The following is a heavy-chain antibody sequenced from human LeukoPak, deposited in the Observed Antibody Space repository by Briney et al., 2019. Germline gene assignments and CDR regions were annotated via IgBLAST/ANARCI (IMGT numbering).Heavy chain of an antibody. D-gene: IGHD3-22*01. J-gene: IGHJ3*02. CDR1: GFTFSNAW. Sequence: RGSLSLSCAASGFTFSNAWMSWVRQAPGKGLEWVGRIKSKTDGGTTDYAAPGKGKFTISRDDSKNTLYLQMNSLKTEDTAVYYCTTDSYYYDSSGYYSDAFDIWGQGTMVTVSS. CDR2: IKSKTDGGTT. CDR3: TTDSYYYDSSGYYSDAFDI. V-gene: IGHV3-15*01.